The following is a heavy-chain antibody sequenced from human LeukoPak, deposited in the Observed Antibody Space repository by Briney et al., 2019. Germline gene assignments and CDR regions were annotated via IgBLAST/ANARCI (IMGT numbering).Heavy chain of an antibody. Sequence: GGSLRLSSAASGFTFSNYWMHWIRQGPGKELVWVSRISGDGTTTNYADSVKGRFTISRDNAKNTLYLQMNSLRVEDTALYYCARDGTFDNWGQGTLVTVSS. J-gene: IGHJ4*02. CDR2: ISGDGTTT. D-gene: IGHD6-13*01. V-gene: IGHV3-74*01. CDR3: ARDGTFDN. CDR1: GFTFSNYW.